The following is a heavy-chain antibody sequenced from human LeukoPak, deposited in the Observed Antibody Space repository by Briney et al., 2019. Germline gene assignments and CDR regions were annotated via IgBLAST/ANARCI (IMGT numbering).Heavy chain of an antibody. Sequence: GGSLRLSCAASGFTFSSYWMGWVRQAPGKGLEWVAVISYDGSNKYYADSVKGRFTISRDNSKNTLYLQMNSLRAEDTAVYYCARGGVCSGGSCYAFDYWGQGTLVTVSS. J-gene: IGHJ4*02. CDR1: GFTFSSYW. V-gene: IGHV3-30*01. CDR2: ISYDGSNK. CDR3: ARGGVCSGGSCYAFDY. D-gene: IGHD2-15*01.